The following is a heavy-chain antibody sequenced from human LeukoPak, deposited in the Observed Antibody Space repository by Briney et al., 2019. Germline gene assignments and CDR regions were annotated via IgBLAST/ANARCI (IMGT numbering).Heavy chain of an antibody. V-gene: IGHV1-18*01. D-gene: IGHD3-22*01. CDR2: INAHNGNT. J-gene: IGHJ4*02. Sequence: ASVKVSCKASGYTFTSYGISWVRQAPGQGLEWMGWINAHNGNTNYAQKLQGRVTMTTDTSTSTAYMELRSLRSDDTAVYYCARVYYYDSSGYYYFDYWGQGTLVTVSS. CDR1: GYTFTSYG. CDR3: ARVYYYDSSGYYYFDY.